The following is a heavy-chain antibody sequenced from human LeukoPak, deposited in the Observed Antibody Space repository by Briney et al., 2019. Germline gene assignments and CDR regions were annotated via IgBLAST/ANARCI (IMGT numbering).Heavy chain of an antibody. CDR1: GFTFSNAW. J-gene: IGHJ4*02. Sequence: GGSLRLSCAASGFTFSNAWMSWVRQAPEKGLERVSRNKSKTDGGTTDYAAPVKGRFTITRDYPKNTLYLQMNSLKTEDTAVYYCSRTTPSGDYWGQGTLVTVSS. V-gene: IGHV3-15*01. D-gene: IGHD3-10*01. CDR2: NKSKTDGGTT. CDR3: SRTTPSGDY.